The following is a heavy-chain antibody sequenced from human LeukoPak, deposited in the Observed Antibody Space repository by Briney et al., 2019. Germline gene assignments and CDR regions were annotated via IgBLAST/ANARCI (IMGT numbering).Heavy chain of an antibody. D-gene: IGHD4-17*01. CDR2: IKGDGIST. CDR1: GFDFSSNW. Sequence: PGGSLRLSCAASGFDFSSNWMHWVRHAPEQGLVWVSRIKGDGISTNYADSVKGRFTISRDNSKNTLYLQMYSLRAEDTAVYYCANEIRPNDYWGQGALVTVSS. V-gene: IGHV3-74*01. CDR3: ANEIRPNDY. J-gene: IGHJ4*02.